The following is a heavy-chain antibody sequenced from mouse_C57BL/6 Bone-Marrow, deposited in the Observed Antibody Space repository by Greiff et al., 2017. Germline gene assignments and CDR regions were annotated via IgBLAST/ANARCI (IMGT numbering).Heavy chain of an antibody. CDR3: ARMGERPYYFYC. Sequence: VQLQQPGAELVMPGASVKLSCKASGYTFTSYWMHWVKQRPGQGLEWIGGIDPSDSYTNYNQKFKGKSTLTVDKSSSTAYLQLSSLTSEDSAVYYCARMGERPYYFYCWGKIATRSVSS. V-gene: IGHV1-69*01. J-gene: IGHJ2*01. CDR1: GYTFTSYW. D-gene: IGHD1-2*01. CDR2: IDPSDSYT.